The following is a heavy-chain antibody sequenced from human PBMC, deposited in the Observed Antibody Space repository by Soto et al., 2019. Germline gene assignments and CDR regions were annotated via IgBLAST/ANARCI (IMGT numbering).Heavy chain of an antibody. CDR3: ARNTLKSITMIVEYFDY. CDR2: IIPIFGTA. CDR1: GGTFSSYA. V-gene: IGHV1-69*01. Sequence: QVQLVQSGAEVKKPGSSVKVSCKASGGTFSSYAISWVRQAPGQGLEWMRGIIPIFGTANYAQKFQGRVTITADESTSTAYMELSSLRSEDTAVYYCARNTLKSITMIVEYFDYWGQGTLVTVSS. J-gene: IGHJ4*02. D-gene: IGHD3-22*01.